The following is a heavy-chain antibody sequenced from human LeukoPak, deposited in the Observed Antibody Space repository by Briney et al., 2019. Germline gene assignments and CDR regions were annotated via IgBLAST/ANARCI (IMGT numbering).Heavy chain of an antibody. Sequence: GESLKISCKGSGFSFTSYWIGWVRQMPGKGLEWMGIIYPGDSDTRYSPSFQGQVTISADKSISTAYLQWSSLKASDTAMYYCARYVYRIQGPFDYWGQGTLVTVSS. D-gene: IGHD5-18*01. J-gene: IGHJ4*02. CDR2: IYPGDSDT. V-gene: IGHV5-51*01. CDR3: ARYVYRIQGPFDY. CDR1: GFSFTSYW.